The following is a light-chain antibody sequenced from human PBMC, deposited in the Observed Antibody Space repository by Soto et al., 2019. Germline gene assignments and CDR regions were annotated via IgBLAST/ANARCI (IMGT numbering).Light chain of an antibody. V-gene: IGKV1-5*01. Sequence: DIQMTQSPSTLSASVGDRVTITCRASQSINRWLAWYQQKPGKAPKVLIWDATTLHRGVSSRFSGSGFGTEFTLTISSLQPDDFATYYCQQYNSYWTFGQGTKVDI. J-gene: IGKJ1*01. CDR1: QSINRW. CDR2: DAT. CDR3: QQYNSYWT.